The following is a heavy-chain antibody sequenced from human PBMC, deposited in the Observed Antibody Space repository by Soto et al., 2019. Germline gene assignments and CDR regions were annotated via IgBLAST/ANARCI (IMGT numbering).Heavy chain of an antibody. CDR2: IYWDDDT. CDR3: AHAFGGTSWPNDAFDV. D-gene: IGHD3-16*01. CDR1: GFSFSADGVG. V-gene: IGHV2-5*02. J-gene: IGHJ3*01. Sequence: QITLKESGPTLVKPTQTLTLTCIFSGFSFSADGVGVGWIRQPPGKALEWLALIYWDDDTRYRPSLKSRLTITKDSSKNQVVLTMTNMAPVDTATYYCAHAFGGTSWPNDAFDVWGQGTVVTVSS.